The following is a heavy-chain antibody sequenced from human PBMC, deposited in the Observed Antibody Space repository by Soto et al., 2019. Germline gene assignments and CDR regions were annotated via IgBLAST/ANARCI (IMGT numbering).Heavy chain of an antibody. CDR1: GGAFSNFV. CDR2: IIPMFGTA. D-gene: IGHD3-22*01. Sequence: ASVKVSCKASGGAFSNFVISWVRQAPGQGLEWVGGIIPMFGTANYAQKFQGRVTITADESTSTAYMELSSLRSEDTAVYYCARVPRDSSGYHLDYWGQVTLVTVSS. CDR3: ARVPRDSSGYHLDY. J-gene: IGHJ4*02. V-gene: IGHV1-69*13.